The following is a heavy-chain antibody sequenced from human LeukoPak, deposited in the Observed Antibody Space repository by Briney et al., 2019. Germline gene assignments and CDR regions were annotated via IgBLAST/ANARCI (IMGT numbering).Heavy chain of an antibody. J-gene: IGHJ6*04. CDR3: AELGITMIGGV. CDR2: INWNGGRT. Sequence: PGGSLRLSCTASGFTFEDHGMSWVRQGPGRGLEWVCGINWNGGRTGYVDSVKGRFTISRDNAKNSLYLQMNSLRAEDTAVYYCAELGITMIGGVWGKGTTVTISS. D-gene: IGHD3-10*02. V-gene: IGHV3-20*04. CDR1: GFTFEDHG.